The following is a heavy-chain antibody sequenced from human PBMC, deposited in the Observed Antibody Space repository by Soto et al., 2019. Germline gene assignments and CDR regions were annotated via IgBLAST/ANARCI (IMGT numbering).Heavy chain of an antibody. V-gene: IGHV1-18*01. Sequence: QVQLVQSGAEVKKPGASVKVSCKASGYTFTSYGISWVRQAPGQGLEWMGWISAYNGNTKDAQKLQGRVTMTTATSTSTASRELRSLRSDDTAVYYCARRAPPMDVWGQGTTVTVSS. CDR3: ARRAPPMDV. CDR1: GYTFTSYG. J-gene: IGHJ6*02. CDR2: ISAYNGNT.